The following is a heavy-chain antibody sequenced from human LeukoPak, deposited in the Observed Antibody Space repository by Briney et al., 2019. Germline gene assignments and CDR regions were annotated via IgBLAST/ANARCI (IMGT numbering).Heavy chain of an antibody. V-gene: IGHV6-1*01. CDR2: TYYRSQWYN. Sequence: SQTLSLTCAISGDILSRNSAACNSIRQSPSGGLGWLGRTYYRSQWYNDYAVSVRSRITINPDTSKNQFSLQLHSVTPDDTAVYYCTRGEHGMTVALFDTWGQGTLVTVSS. CDR1: GDILSRNSAA. CDR3: TRGEHGMTVALFDT. D-gene: IGHD1/OR15-1a*01. J-gene: IGHJ4*02.